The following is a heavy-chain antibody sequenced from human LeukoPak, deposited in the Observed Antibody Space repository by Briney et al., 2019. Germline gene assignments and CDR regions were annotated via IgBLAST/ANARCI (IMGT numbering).Heavy chain of an antibody. D-gene: IGHD4-11*01. CDR3: ARVVLTTVELRFDY. CDR2: IYYSGST. J-gene: IGHJ4*02. Sequence: PSETLSLTCTVSGGSISSGGYYWSWIRQHTGKGLEWIGYIYYSGSTDYNPSLKSRVTISVDTSKNQCSLKLSSVTAADTAVYYCARVVLTTVELRFDYWGQGSQVSVSS. CDR1: GGSISSGGYY. V-gene: IGHV4-31*03.